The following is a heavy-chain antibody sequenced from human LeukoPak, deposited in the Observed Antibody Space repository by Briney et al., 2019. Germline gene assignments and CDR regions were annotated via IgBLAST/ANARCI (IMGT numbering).Heavy chain of an antibody. CDR3: ARSSYPYYFDY. CDR2: VNNDGSST. J-gene: IGHJ4*02. D-gene: IGHD6-19*01. V-gene: IGHV3-74*01. Sequence: GGSLRLSCGASGFSFSSYWMHWVRQAPGKGLIWVSRVNNDGSSTTYADSVEGRFTISRDNARNTLYLQMNSLRAEDTVVYYCARSSYPYYFDYWGQGTLVTVSS. CDR1: GFSFSSYW.